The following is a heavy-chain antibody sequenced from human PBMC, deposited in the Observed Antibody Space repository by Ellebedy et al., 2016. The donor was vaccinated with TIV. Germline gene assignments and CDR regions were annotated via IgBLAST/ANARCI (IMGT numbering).Heavy chain of an antibody. CDR1: GGSITYFH. CDR3: ARDLTDFGDYAVSDI. CDR2: IYSNGKT. J-gene: IGHJ3*02. V-gene: IGHV4-4*07. Sequence: MPSETLSLTCSVSGGSITYFHWSWIRQPAGKELEWRGRIYSNGKTNYNPSLKSRVSMSVYMSNSQFYLKLSSVTAADTALYYCARDLTDFGDYAVSDIWGQGTMVTVSS. D-gene: IGHD4-17*01.